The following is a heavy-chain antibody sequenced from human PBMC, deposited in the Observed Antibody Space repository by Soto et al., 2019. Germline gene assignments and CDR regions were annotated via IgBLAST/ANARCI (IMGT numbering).Heavy chain of an antibody. CDR3: ARYKRSGSDDFDY. J-gene: IGHJ4*02. V-gene: IGHV4-59*08. Sequence: SETLSLTCTVSGGSISSYYWSWIRQPPGKGLEWIGYIYYSGSTSYNPSLKSRVTISVDTSKNQFSLKLTSVTAADTAVYFCARYKRSGSDDFDYWGQGTQVTVSS. CDR2: IYYSGST. CDR1: GGSISSYY. D-gene: IGHD1-20*01.